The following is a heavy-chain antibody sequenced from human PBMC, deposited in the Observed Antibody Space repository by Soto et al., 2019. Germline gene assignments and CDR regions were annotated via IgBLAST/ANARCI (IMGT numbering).Heavy chain of an antibody. Sequence: EVQLVESGGGLVQPGGSLRLSCAASGFTFGSYEMNWVRQAPGKGLEWISYISSSDNTIFYADSVKGRFTISRDNAKNSLYLQMNSLRAGDTALYYCARGLGNSWRFWYFDLWGRGTRVTVSS. CDR1: GFTFGSYE. V-gene: IGHV3-48*03. J-gene: IGHJ2*01. D-gene: IGHD6-13*01. CDR3: ARGLGNSWRFWYFDL. CDR2: ISSSDNTI.